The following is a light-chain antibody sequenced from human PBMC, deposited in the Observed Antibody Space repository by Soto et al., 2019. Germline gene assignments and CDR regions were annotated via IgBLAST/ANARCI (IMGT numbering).Light chain of an antibody. CDR1: SSDFSGHNY. J-gene: IGLJ1*01. Sequence: QSALTQPASVSASPGQSITISCTGTSSDFSGHNYVSWYQNHPGKAPKLIIYEVTNRPSGISTRLSGSKSGNTASLIITGLQSEDEADYYCSSYTTSSPRVFGTGTKLTVL. CDR3: SSYTTSSPRV. V-gene: IGLV2-14*01. CDR2: EVT.